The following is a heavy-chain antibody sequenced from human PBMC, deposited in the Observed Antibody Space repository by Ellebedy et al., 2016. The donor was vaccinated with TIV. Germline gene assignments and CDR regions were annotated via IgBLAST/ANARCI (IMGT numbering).Heavy chain of an antibody. V-gene: IGHV3-7*01. CDR3: ASYLDATNY. Sequence: GESLKISCAASGFTFGSYWMSWVRQAPGKGLEWVANIKQDGSEKYYVDSVKGRFTISRDNAKNSLYLQMNSLRAEDTAVYYCASYLDATNYWGQGTLVTVSS. CDR1: GFTFGSYW. J-gene: IGHJ4*02. D-gene: IGHD2-15*01. CDR2: IKQDGSEK.